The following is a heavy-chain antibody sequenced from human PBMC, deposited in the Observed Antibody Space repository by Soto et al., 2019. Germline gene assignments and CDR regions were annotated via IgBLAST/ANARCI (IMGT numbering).Heavy chain of an antibody. Sequence: SETLSLTCAVSGGSITSGAYSWSWIRQPPGKVLEWLGYISQSGATYYNPSLERRVTISVDTSKNQFSLKLSSVTAADTAVYYCARDRGYDSSGYYYYYYGMDVWGQGTTVTVSS. J-gene: IGHJ6*02. V-gene: IGHV4-30-2*01. CDR2: ISQSGAT. CDR1: GGSITSGAYS. CDR3: ARDRGYDSSGYYYYYYGMDV. D-gene: IGHD3-22*01.